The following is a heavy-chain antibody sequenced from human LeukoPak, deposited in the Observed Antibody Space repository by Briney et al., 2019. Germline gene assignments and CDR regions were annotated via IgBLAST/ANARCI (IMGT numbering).Heavy chain of an antibody. D-gene: IGHD3-22*01. Sequence: GGSLRLSCAASGFTFSNAWMSWVRQAPGKGLEWVGRIKSKTDGGTTDYAAPVKGRFTISRDNSKNTLYLQMNSLRAEDTAVYYCARDWYYDSSGYYERDYYYYGMDVWGQGTTVTVSS. J-gene: IGHJ6*02. CDR1: GFTFSNAW. CDR3: ARDWYYDSSGYYERDYYYYGMDV. CDR2: IKSKTDGGTT. V-gene: IGHV3-15*01.